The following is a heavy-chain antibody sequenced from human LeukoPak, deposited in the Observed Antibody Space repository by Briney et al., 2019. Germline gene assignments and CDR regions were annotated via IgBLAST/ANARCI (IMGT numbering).Heavy chain of an antibody. J-gene: IGHJ4*02. D-gene: IGHD3-22*01. CDR2: ISSSGSTI. CDR3: ARDRGYYDSSGYYY. Sequence: GSLLLSSAASGFTFSDYYMSWIRQAPGKGLEWVSYISSSGSTIYYADSVKGRFTISRDNAKNSLYLQMNSLRAEDTAVYYCARDRGYYDSSGYYYWGQGTLVTVSS. CDR1: GFTFSDYY. V-gene: IGHV3-11*04.